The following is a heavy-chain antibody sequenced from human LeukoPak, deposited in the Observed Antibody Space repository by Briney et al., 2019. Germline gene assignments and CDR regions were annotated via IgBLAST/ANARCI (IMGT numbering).Heavy chain of an antibody. D-gene: IGHD3-16*01. J-gene: IGHJ4*02. CDR1: GGSISSYY. CDR3: ARVGDGAYEDY. Sequence: SETLSLTCTVSGGSISSYYWSWIRQPPGKGLEWIGYIYYSGSTNYNPSLKSRVTISVDTSKNQFSLKLSSVTAADTAVYYCARVGDGAYEDYWGQGTLVTVSA. CDR2: IYYSGST. V-gene: IGHV4-59*01.